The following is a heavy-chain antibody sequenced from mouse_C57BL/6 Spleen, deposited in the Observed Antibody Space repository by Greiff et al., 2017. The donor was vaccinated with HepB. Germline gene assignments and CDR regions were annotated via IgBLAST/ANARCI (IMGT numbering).Heavy chain of an antibody. Sequence: QVHVKQSGAELVRPGASVTLSCKASGYTFTDYEMHWVKQTPVHGLEWIGAINPETGGTAYNQKFKGKAILTADKSSSTAYMELRSLTSEDSAVYYCNNYDGSKDYWGQGTTLTVSS. CDR3: NNYDGSKDY. J-gene: IGHJ2*01. D-gene: IGHD1-1*01. CDR1: GYTFTDYE. CDR2: INPETGGT. V-gene: IGHV1-15*01.